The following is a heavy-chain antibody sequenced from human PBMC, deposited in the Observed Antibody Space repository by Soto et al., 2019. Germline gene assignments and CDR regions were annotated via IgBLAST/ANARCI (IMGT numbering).Heavy chain of an antibody. V-gene: IGHV3-23*01. Sequence: EVQLLESGGGLVQPGGSLRLSCAASGFTFSSYAMSWVRQAPGKGLEWVSAISGSGGSTYYADSVKGRFTISRDNSKNTMYLQMNSLRAEETAVYYCAKEGGYCSGGSCYPGYYGMDVWGQGTTVTVSS. CDR2: ISGSGGST. D-gene: IGHD2-15*01. CDR1: GFTFSSYA. J-gene: IGHJ6*02. CDR3: AKEGGYCSGGSCYPGYYGMDV.